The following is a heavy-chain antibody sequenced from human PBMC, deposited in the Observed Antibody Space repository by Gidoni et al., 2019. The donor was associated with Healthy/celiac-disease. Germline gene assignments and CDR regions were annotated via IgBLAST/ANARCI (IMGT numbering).Heavy chain of an antibody. Sequence: QVQLVESGGGVVQPGRSLRLACAASGFTFSSYGLHWVRQAPGKGLEWVAVISYDGSNKYYEDSVKGRFTISRDNSKNTLYLQMNSLRAEDTAVYYCALLAPGDSSGSMDVWGQGTTVTVSS. CDR2: ISYDGSNK. V-gene: IGHV3-30*03. J-gene: IGHJ6*02. CDR3: ALLAPGDSSGSMDV. CDR1: GFTFSSYG. D-gene: IGHD6-19*01.